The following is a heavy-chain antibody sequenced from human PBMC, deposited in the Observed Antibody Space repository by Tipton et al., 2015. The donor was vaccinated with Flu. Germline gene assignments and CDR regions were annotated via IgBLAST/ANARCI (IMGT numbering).Heavy chain of an antibody. V-gene: IGHV4-59*12. D-gene: IGHD6-13*01. J-gene: IGHJ5*02. CDR1: GGSFSDYY. CDR3: ATLQAPPGPPS. CDR2: IFYTGDT. Sequence: TLSLTCAVYGGSFSDYYWNWIRQPPGKGLEWIGYIFYTGDTSYNPSLKSRVTISTETSKNQFSLKLTSVTAADTAVYYCATLQAPPGPPSWGQGTLVTVSS.